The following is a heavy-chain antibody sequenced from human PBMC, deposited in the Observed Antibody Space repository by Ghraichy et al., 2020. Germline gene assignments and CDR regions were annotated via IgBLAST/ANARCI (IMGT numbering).Heavy chain of an antibody. D-gene: IGHD6-19*01. Sequence: SETLSLTCTVSGGSISSSSYYWGWIRQPPGKGLEWIGSIYYSGSTYYNPSLKSRVTISVDTSKNQFSLKLSSVTAADTAVYYCATIAVAGGVPDYWGQGTLVTVSS. V-gene: IGHV4-39*01. CDR3: ATIAVAGGVPDY. CDR1: GGSISSSSYY. CDR2: IYYSGST. J-gene: IGHJ4*02.